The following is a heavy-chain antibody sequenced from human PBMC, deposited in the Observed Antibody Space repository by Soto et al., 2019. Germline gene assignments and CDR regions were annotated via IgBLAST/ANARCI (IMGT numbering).Heavy chain of an antibody. J-gene: IGHJ4*02. CDR2: ISSNGGST. Sequence: GGSLRLSCSASGFTFSSYAMNWVRQAPGKGLEYVSAISSNGGSTYYADSVKGRFTISRDNSKNTLYLQMSSLRAEDTAVYYCVKSKTLWFGALVDYWGQGTLVTVSS. CDR3: VKSKTLWFGALVDY. V-gene: IGHV3-64D*06. D-gene: IGHD3-10*01. CDR1: GFTFSSYA.